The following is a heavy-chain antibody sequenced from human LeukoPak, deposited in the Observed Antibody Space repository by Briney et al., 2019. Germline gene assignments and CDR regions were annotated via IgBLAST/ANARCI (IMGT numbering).Heavy chain of an antibody. Sequence: GGSLRLSCAASGFTFSSYAMSWVRQAPGKGLEWVSAISGSGGSTYYADSVKGRFTISRDNSKNTLYLQMNSLRAEDTAVYYCAKGISGKRYGDNYYFDYWGQGTLVTVSS. V-gene: IGHV3-23*01. J-gene: IGHJ4*02. CDR2: ISGSGGST. CDR1: GFTFSSYA. CDR3: AKGISGKRYGDNYYFDY. D-gene: IGHD4-17*01.